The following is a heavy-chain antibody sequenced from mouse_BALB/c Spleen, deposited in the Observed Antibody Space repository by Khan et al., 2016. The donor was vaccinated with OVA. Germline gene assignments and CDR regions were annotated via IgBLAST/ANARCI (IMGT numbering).Heavy chain of an antibody. Sequence: QIQLVQSGPELKKPGETVQISCKASGFTFTNYGMNWVKQAPGKGLKWMGWINTYTGEPTFADDFKGRFAFSLETSASIAYLQINSLKNEDTATYFCARVGYNGAMDCWGQGTSVTVSS. D-gene: IGHD1-3*01. J-gene: IGHJ4*01. CDR2: INTYTGEP. CDR1: GFTFTNYG. CDR3: ARVGYNGAMDC. V-gene: IGHV9-3-1*01.